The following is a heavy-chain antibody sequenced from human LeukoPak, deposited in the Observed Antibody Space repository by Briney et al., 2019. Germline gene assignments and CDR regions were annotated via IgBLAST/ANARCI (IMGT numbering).Heavy chain of an antibody. V-gene: IGHV1-2*02. J-gene: IGHJ4*02. Sequence: ASVKVSCKASGYTFTDYCIHWVRQAPRQGLEWMGWINPNSGGTNYAQKFQGRVTMTRDTSISTAYMELSRLRSEDTAVYYCARDYYDSSGYRKFDYWGQGTLVTVSS. CDR3: ARDYYDSSGYRKFDY. D-gene: IGHD3-22*01. CDR1: GYTFTDYC. CDR2: INPNSGGT.